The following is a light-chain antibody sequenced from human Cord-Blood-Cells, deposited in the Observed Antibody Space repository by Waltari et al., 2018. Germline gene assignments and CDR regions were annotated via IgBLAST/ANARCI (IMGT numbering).Light chain of an antibody. Sequence: AIRMTQSPFSLSASVGDRVTITCWASQGISSYLACYQQKPAKAAKLFIYDASSLQSRVPSMWIGRGSVTDYTLAISSMQPEDFSTYYCRQYYSTSYTFGQGTKLEIK. J-gene: IGKJ2*01. CDR2: DAS. CDR1: QGISSY. V-gene: IGKV1D-43*01. CDR3: RQYYSTSYT.